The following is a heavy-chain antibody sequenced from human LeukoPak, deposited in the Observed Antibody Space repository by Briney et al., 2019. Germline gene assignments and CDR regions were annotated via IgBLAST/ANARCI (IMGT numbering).Heavy chain of an antibody. Sequence: SETLSLTCTVSGASVSSNYWTWVRQPPGKRLEYIGYLSHSGASDSSPSLKSRVTMSVDTSKNQLSLKLNSVTAADTAIYYCMRDSIESGCGSFYYADVWGKGTTVIVSS. CDR3: MRDSIESGCGSFYYADV. CDR2: LSHSGAS. D-gene: IGHD6-19*01. J-gene: IGHJ6*03. CDR1: GASVSSNY. V-gene: IGHV4-59*02.